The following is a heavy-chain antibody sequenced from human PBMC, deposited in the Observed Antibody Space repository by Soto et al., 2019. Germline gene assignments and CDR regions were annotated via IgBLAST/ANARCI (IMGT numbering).Heavy chain of an antibody. Sequence: PSETLSLTCGVYGGSFSGYYWSWIRQPPGKGLEWIGEINHSGSTNYNPSLKSRVTISVDTSKNQFSLKLSSVTAADTAVYYCARGQNNYTFDYWGQGTLVTVSS. D-gene: IGHD4-4*01. J-gene: IGHJ4*02. CDR3: ARGQNNYTFDY. CDR1: GGSFSGYY. V-gene: IGHV4-34*01. CDR2: INHSGST.